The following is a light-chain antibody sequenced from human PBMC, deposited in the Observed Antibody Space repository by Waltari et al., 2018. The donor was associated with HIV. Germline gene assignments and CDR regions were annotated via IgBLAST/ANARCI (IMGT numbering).Light chain of an antibody. CDR3: QQRTSWPQIT. J-gene: IGKJ4*01. V-gene: IGKV3-11*01. Sequence: EIVLTQSPGTLSLSPGESATLSCRASQSITTYLAWYQQRPGQAPRLLLYDASNRATGIPARFSGSGSGTDFTLTISSLQPEDVAVYYCQQRTSWPQITFGGGTKVEIK. CDR2: DAS. CDR1: QSITTY.